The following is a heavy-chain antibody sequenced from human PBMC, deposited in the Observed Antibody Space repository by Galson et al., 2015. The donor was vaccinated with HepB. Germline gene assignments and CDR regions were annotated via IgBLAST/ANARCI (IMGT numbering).Heavy chain of an antibody. CDR2: IKQDGSEK. D-gene: IGHD3-22*01. CDR1: GFTFSSYW. CDR3: ARECYYDSSGYPPGYFDY. J-gene: IGHJ4*02. Sequence: SLRLSCAASGFTFSSYWMSWVRQAPGKGLEWVANIKQDGSEKYYVDSVKGRFTISRDNAKNSLYLQMNSLRAEDTAVYYCARECYYDSSGYPPGYFDYWGQGTLVTVSS. V-gene: IGHV3-7*01.